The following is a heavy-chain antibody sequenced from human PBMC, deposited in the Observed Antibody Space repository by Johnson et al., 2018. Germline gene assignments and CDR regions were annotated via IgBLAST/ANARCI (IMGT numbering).Heavy chain of an antibody. Sequence: QVQLVESGGGVVQXGRSLRLSCVASGFTFSTYGMHWVRQAPGKGLEWVAVIWYDGNNKYYVDSVKGRFTISRDNAKNSLYLQMNSLRAEDTAVYYCASANPTYYYDSSGYYNAFDIWGQGTMVTVSS. J-gene: IGHJ3*02. CDR3: ASANPTYYYDSSGYYNAFDI. V-gene: IGHV3-33*03. CDR2: IWYDGNNK. D-gene: IGHD3-22*01. CDR1: GFTFSTYG.